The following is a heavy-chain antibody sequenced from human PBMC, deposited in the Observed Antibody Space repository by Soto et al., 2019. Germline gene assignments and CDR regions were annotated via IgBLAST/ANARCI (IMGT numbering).Heavy chain of an antibody. V-gene: IGHV4-61*01. Sequence: PSETLSLTCTVSGGSVSSSSYYWSWIRQPPGKGLEWIGYISSSGSTNYNPSLKSRVTISVDTSKNQFSLKLSSVTAADTAVYYCATIGIVGATSVDYWGQGTLVTVSS. CDR1: GGSVSSSSYY. J-gene: IGHJ4*02. CDR2: ISSSGST. D-gene: IGHD1-26*01. CDR3: ATIGIVGATSVDY.